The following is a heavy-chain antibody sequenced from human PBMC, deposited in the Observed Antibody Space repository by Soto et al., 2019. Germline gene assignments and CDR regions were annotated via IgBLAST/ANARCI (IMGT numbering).Heavy chain of an antibody. V-gene: IGHV3-73*01. Sequence: GGSLRLSCAASGFTFSGSAMHWVRQASGKGLEWVGRIRSKANSYATTYAASVKGRFTISRDDSKNTAYLQMNSLRTEDTAVYYCTLIPNYDYVGSVGYWGQGTLVTVSS. D-gene: IGHD3-16*01. CDR2: IRSKANSYAT. CDR1: GFTFSGSA. CDR3: TLIPNYDYVGSVGY. J-gene: IGHJ4*02.